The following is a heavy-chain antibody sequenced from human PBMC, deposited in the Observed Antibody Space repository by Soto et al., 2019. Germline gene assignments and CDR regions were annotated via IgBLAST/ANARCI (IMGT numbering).Heavy chain of an antibody. CDR2: ISWDGCST. Sequence: GGSLRLSCAASGFTFDDYTMHWVRQAPGKGLEWVSLISWDGCSTYYADSVKGRFTISRDNSKNSLYLQMNSLRTEDTALYYCAKDYYGSGSYYPTYYYYYGMDVWGQGTTVTVSS. CDR1: GFTFDDYT. CDR3: AKDYYGSGSYYPTYYYYYGMDV. D-gene: IGHD3-10*01. V-gene: IGHV3-43*01. J-gene: IGHJ6*02.